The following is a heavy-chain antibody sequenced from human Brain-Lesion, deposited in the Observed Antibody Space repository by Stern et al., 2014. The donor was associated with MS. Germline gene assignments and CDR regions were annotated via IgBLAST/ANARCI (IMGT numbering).Heavy chain of an antibody. CDR2: SDHSGST. J-gene: IGHJ4*02. D-gene: IGHD6-13*01. CDR1: GGSISSSNW. Sequence: QMQLVQSGPGLVKPSGTLSLTCAVSGGSISSSNWWSWVRQSPGKGLEWIGESDHSGSTIYNPSLKSRVTVSVDKSKTRFSLNLRSVTAADTAVYFCARFPASRPHVFDSWGQGTLVTVSS. V-gene: IGHV4-4*02. CDR3: ARFPASRPHVFDS.